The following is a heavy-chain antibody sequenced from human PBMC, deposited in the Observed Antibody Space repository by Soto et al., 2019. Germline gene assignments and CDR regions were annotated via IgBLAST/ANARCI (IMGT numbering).Heavy chain of an antibody. D-gene: IGHD3-10*01. CDR1: GFTVSSNY. CDR3: ARTMVRGGNYYYGMDAGGLDN. CDR2: IYSGGST. Sequence: GGSLRLSCAASGFTVSSNYMSWVRQAPGKGLEWVSVIYSGGSTYYADSVKGRFTISRDNSKNTLYLQMNSLRAEDTAVYYCARTMVRGGNYYYGMDAGGLDNWGQGTLVTVSS. J-gene: IGHJ4*02. V-gene: IGHV3-53*01.